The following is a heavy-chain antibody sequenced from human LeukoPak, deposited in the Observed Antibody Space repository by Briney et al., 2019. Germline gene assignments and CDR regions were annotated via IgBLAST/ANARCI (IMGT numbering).Heavy chain of an antibody. V-gene: IGHV4-61*02. CDR1: GGSISSGSYY. D-gene: IGHD6-19*01. Sequence: SETLSLTCTVSGGSISSGSYYWSWIRQPAGKGLEWIGRIYTSGSTNYNPSLKSRVTISVDTSKNQFSLKLSSVTAADTAVYYCARYSSGWFGPWDAFDIWGQGTMDTVSS. CDR2: IYTSGST. CDR3: ARYSSGWFGPWDAFDI. J-gene: IGHJ3*02.